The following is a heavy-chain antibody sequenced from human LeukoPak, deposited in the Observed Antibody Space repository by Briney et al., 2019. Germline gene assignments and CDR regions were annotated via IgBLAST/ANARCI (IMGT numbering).Heavy chain of an antibody. CDR2: ISRSGGST. CDR1: GFTFTTYA. Sequence: GGSLRLSCAASGFTFTTYAMSWVRQAPGKGLEWVSGISRSGGSTYYADSVKGRFTISRDNSKNTLYLQMNSLRAEDTAVYYCARDFGRYYGSGSYFRYFDYWGQGTLVTVSS. J-gene: IGHJ4*02. D-gene: IGHD3-10*01. V-gene: IGHV3-23*01. CDR3: ARDFGRYYGSGSYFRYFDY.